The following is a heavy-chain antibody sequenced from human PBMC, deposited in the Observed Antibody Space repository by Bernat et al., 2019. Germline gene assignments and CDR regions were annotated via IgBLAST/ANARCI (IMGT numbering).Heavy chain of an antibody. V-gene: IGHV4-39*01. D-gene: IGHD3-10*01. J-gene: IGHJ3*02. CDR2: IYYTGST. CDR1: GAPISSSSYY. CDR3: ARWESTLVPGAFDI. Sequence: QLQLQESGPGLVKPSETLSLTCTVSGAPISSSSYYWGWIRQPPGKGLEWIGSIYYTGSTYYSPSLKSRVTISVDTSKNQFYLKLISVTAADTAVYYCARWESTLVPGAFDIWGQGTMVTVSS.